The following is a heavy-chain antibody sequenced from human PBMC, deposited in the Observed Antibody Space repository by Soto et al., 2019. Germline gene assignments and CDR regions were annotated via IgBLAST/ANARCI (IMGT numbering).Heavy chain of an antibody. V-gene: IGHV3-11*06. CDR3: ARHTSGWHYYDY. CDR2: ISGSSRYT. J-gene: IGHJ4*02. D-gene: IGHD6-19*01. Sequence: GGALRRSCAASVFNFSDHYMNWVRQAPGKGLEWVSYISGSSRYTNFADSVKGRFTISRDNAKNSLYLQMNSLRVEDTAVYYCARHTSGWHYYDYWGQGTPVTSPQ. CDR1: VFNFSDHY.